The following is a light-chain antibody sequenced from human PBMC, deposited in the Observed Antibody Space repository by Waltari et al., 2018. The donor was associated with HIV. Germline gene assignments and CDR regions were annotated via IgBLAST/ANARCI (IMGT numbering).Light chain of an antibody. CDR1: QSINIY. Sequence: DIQLTQSPSSLSASMGDRVTITCRASQSINIYLNWYQQKPGKAPKLLMYTAYRLKSVVPSRFSGSGSGTDFTLTISSLQPEDSATYYCQQSHSNPRTFGHGTKVEIK. V-gene: IGKV1-39*01. J-gene: IGKJ1*01. CDR3: QQSHSNPRT. CDR2: TAY.